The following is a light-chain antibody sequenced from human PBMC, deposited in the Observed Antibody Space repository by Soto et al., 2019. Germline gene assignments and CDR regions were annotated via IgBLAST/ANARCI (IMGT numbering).Light chain of an antibody. J-gene: IGKJ2*01. V-gene: IGKV1-39*01. Sequence: DIQMTQSPPSLSASVGDRVTITCRASQSIRNSLNWYQQKSGKAPKLLIYAASHLRSGVPSRFSGSASGTDFTLTISRLQPDDFATYYCQQSYSAYTFGQGTRLEIK. CDR3: QQSYSAYT. CDR2: AAS. CDR1: QSIRNS.